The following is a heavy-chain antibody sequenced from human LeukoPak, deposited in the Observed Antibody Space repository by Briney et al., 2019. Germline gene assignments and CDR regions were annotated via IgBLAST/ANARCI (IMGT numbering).Heavy chain of an antibody. Sequence: GTSLRLSCAASGFTFSNYGMHWVRQAPGKGLVWVSRISSDGSSTSYADSVKGRFTISRDNAKNTLYLQMNSLRAEDTAVYYCARGGDFWSDYSLYYFDYWGQGTLVTVSS. D-gene: IGHD3-3*01. CDR3: ARGGDFWSDYSLYYFDY. J-gene: IGHJ4*02. CDR2: ISSDGSST. V-gene: IGHV3-74*01. CDR1: GFTFSNYG.